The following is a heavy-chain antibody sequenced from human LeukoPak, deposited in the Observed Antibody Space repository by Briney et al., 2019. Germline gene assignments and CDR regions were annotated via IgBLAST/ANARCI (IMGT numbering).Heavy chain of an antibody. V-gene: IGHV4-59*01. CDR3: AREGSAMDFDY. CDR1: GGSISNYY. CDR2: IYYSGST. J-gene: IGHJ4*02. Sequence: SETLSLTCTVSGGSISNYYRSWIRQPPGKGLEWIGYIYYSGSTNYNPSLKSRVTISVDTSKNQFSLKLSSVTAADTAVYYCAREGSAMDFDYWGQGTLVTVSS. D-gene: IGHD5-18*01.